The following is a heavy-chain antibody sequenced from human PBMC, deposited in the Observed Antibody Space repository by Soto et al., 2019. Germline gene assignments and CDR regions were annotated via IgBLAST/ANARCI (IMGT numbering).Heavy chain of an antibody. D-gene: IGHD6-6*01. Sequence: HPGGSLRLSCAASGFTFSTYAMNWVRQAPGKGLEWVSAISGSGGSTYYADSVKGRFTISRDNSKNTLYLQMNSLRAEDTAVYYCAKVDGSIAARPFRYWGQGTLVTVSS. V-gene: IGHV3-23*01. J-gene: IGHJ4*02. CDR2: ISGSGGST. CDR1: GFTFSTYA. CDR3: AKVDGSIAARPFRY.